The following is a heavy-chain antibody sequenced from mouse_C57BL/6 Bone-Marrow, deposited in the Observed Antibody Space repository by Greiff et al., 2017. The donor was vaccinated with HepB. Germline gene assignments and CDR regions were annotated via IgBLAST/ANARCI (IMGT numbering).Heavy chain of an antibody. CDR3: ARRRFLYGNYYFDY. CDR1: GFTFSSYG. CDR2: ISSGGSYT. Sequence: EVQLVESGGDLVKPGGSLKLSCAASGFTFSSYGMSWVRQTPDKRLEWVATISSGGSYTYYPDSVKGRFTISRDNAKNTLYRQMSSLKSEDTAMYYCARRRFLYGNYYFDYWGQGTTLTVSS. V-gene: IGHV5-6*01. D-gene: IGHD2-1*01. J-gene: IGHJ2*01.